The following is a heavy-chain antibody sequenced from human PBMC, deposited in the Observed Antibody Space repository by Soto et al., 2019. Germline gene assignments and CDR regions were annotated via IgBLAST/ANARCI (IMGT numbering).Heavy chain of an antibody. CDR1: GFTFSNVW. CDR2: IKSKTDGGAT. CDR3: NTDPRGESSWPNL. D-gene: IGHD3-16*02. J-gene: IGHJ5*02. Sequence: EFQLVESGGGLVKPGESLRLSCAASGFTFSNVWMSWVRQAPGKGLEWVGRIKSKTDGGATDYAAPVKGRFIISRDDSTNTLSLQMNSLRTDDTAVYYCNTDPRGESSWPNLWGQGTLVTVSS. V-gene: IGHV3-15*01.